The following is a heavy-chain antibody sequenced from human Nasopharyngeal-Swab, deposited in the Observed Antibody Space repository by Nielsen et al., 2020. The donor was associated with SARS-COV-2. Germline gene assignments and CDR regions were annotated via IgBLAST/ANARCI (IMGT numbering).Heavy chain of an antibody. Sequence: ASVKVSCKASGYTFTSYYMHWVRQAPAQGLEWMGIINPSGGNTGYAQKFQGRVTMTRNTSISTAYMELSSLRSEDTAVYYCARAGRLEITGWFDPWGQGTLVTVSS. D-gene: IGHD1-1*01. CDR1: GYTFTSYY. CDR3: ARAGRLEITGWFDP. V-gene: IGHV1-46*01. CDR2: INPSGGNT. J-gene: IGHJ5*02.